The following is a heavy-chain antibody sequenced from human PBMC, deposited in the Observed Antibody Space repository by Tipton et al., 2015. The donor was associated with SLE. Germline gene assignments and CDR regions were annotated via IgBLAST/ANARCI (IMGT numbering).Heavy chain of an antibody. CDR2: INPDSGAT. Sequence: QSGPEVRKPGASVRVSCKTAGYKFAAYYMHWVRQTPGQGLEWMGYINPDSGATDYSQNFQGRVTMTRDTSISTAYMELRGLRSDDTAVYYCARVPGPFFFHMWGQGTTVTVSS. V-gene: IGHV1-2*02. CDR3: ARVPGPFFFHM. J-gene: IGHJ3*02. D-gene: IGHD1-14*01. CDR1: GYKFAAYY.